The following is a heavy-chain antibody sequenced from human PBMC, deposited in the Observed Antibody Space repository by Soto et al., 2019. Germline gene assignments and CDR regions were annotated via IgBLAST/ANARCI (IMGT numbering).Heavy chain of an antibody. D-gene: IGHD2-15*01. V-gene: IGHV4-30-2*01. J-gene: IGHJ3*01. CDR2: VYHSGSS. Sequence: PPETLSLTCAVSGGSINSGGFSWNWIRQPPGKGLEWIGYVYHSGSSYYNPSLKGRVTISLDRSKNQFSLTLNSVTAADTAVYYCARDWGYCSSSSCREPAFDVWGQGTVVT. CDR3: ARDWGYCSSSSCREPAFDV. CDR1: GGSINSGGFS.